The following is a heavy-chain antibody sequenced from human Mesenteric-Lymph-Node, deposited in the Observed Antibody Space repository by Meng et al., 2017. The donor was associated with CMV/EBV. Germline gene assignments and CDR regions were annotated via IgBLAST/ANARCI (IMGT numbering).Heavy chain of an antibody. D-gene: IGHD3-3*01. Sequence: GGSLRLSCAASGFSVSSNDMSWVRQAPGKGLEWVSVIYSGGTTYYADSVKGRITISRDNSKNTLYLQMNSLRAEDTAVYYCARDQITIFVHYGMDVWGQGTTVTVSS. J-gene: IGHJ6*02. CDR1: GFSVSSND. V-gene: IGHV3-53*05. CDR2: IYSGGTT. CDR3: ARDQITIFVHYGMDV.